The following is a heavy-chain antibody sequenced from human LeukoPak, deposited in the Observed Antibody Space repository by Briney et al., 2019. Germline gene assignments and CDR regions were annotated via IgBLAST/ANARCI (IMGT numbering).Heavy chain of an antibody. V-gene: IGHV3-30*02. CDR1: GFTFSSYE. CDR3: AKFSNSGYTYYYYMDV. J-gene: IGHJ6*03. CDR2: IRYDGSNK. D-gene: IGHD5-12*01. Sequence: GGSLRLSCAASGFTFSSYEMNWVRQAPGKGLEWVAFIRYDGSNKYYADSVKGRFTISRDNSKNTLYLQMNSLRAEDTAVYYCAKFSNSGYTYYYYMDVWGKGTTVTVSS.